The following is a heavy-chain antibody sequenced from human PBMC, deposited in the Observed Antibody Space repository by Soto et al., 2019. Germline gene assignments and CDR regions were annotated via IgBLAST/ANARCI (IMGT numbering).Heavy chain of an antibody. D-gene: IGHD3-22*01. V-gene: IGHV1-18*01. CDR1: GYTFTSYG. CDR2: ISAYNGNT. CDR3: ARGVNYYDSSGYSIFDY. J-gene: IGHJ4*02. Sequence: ASVKVSCKASGYTFTSYGISWVRQAPGQGLEWMGWISAYNGNTNYAQKLQGRVTMTTDTSTSTAYMELRSLRSDDTAVYYCARGVNYYDSSGYSIFDYWGQGTLVTVSS.